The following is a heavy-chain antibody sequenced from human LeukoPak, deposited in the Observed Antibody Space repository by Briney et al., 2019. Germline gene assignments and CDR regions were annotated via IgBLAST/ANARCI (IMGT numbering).Heavy chain of an antibody. D-gene: IGHD1-26*01. CDR1: GYTFTSYY. CDR3: ARDFRDDRYSGSYYGVVYYYYYYYMDV. J-gene: IGHJ6*03. V-gene: IGHV1-46*01. CDR2: INPSGGST. Sequence: GASVKVSCKASGYTFTSYYMHWVRQAPGQGLEWMGIINPSGGSTSYAQKFQGRVTMTRDMSTSTVYMELSSLRSEDTAVYYCARDFRDDRYSGSYYGVVYYYYYYYMDVWGKGTTVTVSS.